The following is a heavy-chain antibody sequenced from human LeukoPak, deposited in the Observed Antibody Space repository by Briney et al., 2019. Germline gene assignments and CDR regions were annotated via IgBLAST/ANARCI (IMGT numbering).Heavy chain of an antibody. CDR2: INADDGNT. CDR3: ARGIVVQPSANWFDP. D-gene: IGHD2-2*01. CDR1: GYTFTVYY. J-gene: IGHJ5*02. V-gene: IGHV1/OR15-3*02. Sequence: GASVKVSCKASGYTFTVYYMHWVRQAPGQRLEWMGLINADDGNTRYSQRFQGRVTITRDTSANTAYMELSSLRFEDTAVYYCARGIVVQPSANWFDPWGQGTPVTVSS.